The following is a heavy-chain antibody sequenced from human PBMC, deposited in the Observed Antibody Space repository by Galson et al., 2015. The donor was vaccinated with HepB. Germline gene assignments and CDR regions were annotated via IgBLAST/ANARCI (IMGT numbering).Heavy chain of an antibody. Sequence: SLRLSCAASGFTSDDYGMSWVRQAPGKGLEWVSGINWNGGSTGYADSVKGRFTISRDNAKNSLYLQMNSLRAEDTALYYCARANTPGPLNTPGRLVHYGDYYYGMDVWGQGTTVTVSS. CDR2: INWNGGST. CDR1: GFTSDDYG. CDR3: ARANTPGPLNTPGRLVHYGDYYYGMDV. J-gene: IGHJ6*02. V-gene: IGHV3-20*04. D-gene: IGHD4-17*01.